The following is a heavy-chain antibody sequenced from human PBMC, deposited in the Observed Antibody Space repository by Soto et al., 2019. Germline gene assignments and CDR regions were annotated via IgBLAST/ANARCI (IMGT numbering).Heavy chain of an antibody. J-gene: IGHJ6*02. V-gene: IGHV4-31*01. D-gene: IGHD3-10*01. CDR2: IYYSGST. CDR3: ARAYGSGSMDV. Sequence: QVQLQESGPGLVKPSQTLSLTCTVSGGSISSGGYYWSWIRQHPGKGLEWIGYIYYSGSTYYNPSRKSPVTIAVATSKNPLCLMLCSVAAAATAVYYCARAYGSGSMDVWGQGTTVTVSS. CDR1: GGSISSGGYY.